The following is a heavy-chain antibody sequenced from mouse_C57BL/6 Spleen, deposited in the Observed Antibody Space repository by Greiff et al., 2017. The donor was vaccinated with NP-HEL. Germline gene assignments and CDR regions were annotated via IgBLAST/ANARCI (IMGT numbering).Heavy chain of an antibody. CDR3: AGGWLHFFSWFAY. CDR1: GYAFSSSW. CDR2: IYPGDGDT. J-gene: IGHJ3*01. D-gene: IGHD2-3*01. Sequence: QVQLQQSGPELVKPGASVKISCKASGYAFSSSWMNWVKQRPGKGLEWIGRIYPGDGDTNYNGKFKGKATLTADKSSSTAYMQLSSLTSEDSAVYFCAGGWLHFFSWFAYWGQGTLVTVSA. V-gene: IGHV1-82*01.